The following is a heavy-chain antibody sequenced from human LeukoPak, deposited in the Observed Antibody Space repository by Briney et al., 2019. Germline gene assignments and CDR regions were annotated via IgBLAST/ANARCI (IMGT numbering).Heavy chain of an antibody. CDR2: IYTSGST. CDR3: ARGFGAAAGDY. V-gene: IGHV4-61*02. CDR1: GGSISSSSYY. Sequence: PSETLSLTCTVSGGSISSSSYYWSWIRQPAGKGLEWIGRIYTSGSTNYNPSLKSRVTMSVDTSKNQFSLKLSSVTAADTAVYYCARGFGAAAGDYWGQGTLVTVSS. D-gene: IGHD6-13*01. J-gene: IGHJ4*02.